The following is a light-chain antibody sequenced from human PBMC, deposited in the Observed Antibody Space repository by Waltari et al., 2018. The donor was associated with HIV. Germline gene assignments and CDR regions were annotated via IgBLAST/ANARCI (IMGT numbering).Light chain of an antibody. CDR3: QQYNTYPYT. V-gene: IGKV1-5*03. J-gene: IGKJ2*01. CDR1: QSISNW. Sequence: DIQMTQPPSTLSASVGDRVTITCRASQSISNWLALYQQKPGRAPKLLIYKASNLEGGVPSRFRGSGSGTEFTLTISSLQPDDFATYFCQQYNTYPYTFGQGTKLEI. CDR2: KAS.